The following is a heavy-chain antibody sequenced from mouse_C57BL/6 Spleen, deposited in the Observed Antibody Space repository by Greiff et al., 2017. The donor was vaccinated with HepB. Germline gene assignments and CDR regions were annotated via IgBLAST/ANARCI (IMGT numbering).Heavy chain of an antibody. CDR3: TTGVLLRPFDY. CDR1: GFNIKDDY. D-gene: IGHD1-1*01. Sequence: EVKLQQSGAELVRPGASVKLSCTASGFNIKDDYMHWVKQRPEQGLEWIGWIDPENGDTEYASKFQGKATITADTSSNTAYLQLSSLTSEDTAVYYYTTGVLLRPFDYWGQGTTLTVSS. J-gene: IGHJ2*01. V-gene: IGHV14-4*01. CDR2: IDPENGDT.